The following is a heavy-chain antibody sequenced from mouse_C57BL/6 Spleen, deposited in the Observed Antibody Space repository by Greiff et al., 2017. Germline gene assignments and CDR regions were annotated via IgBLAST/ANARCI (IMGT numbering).Heavy chain of an antibody. CDR1: GYTFTTYP. Sequence: VKLMESGAELVKPGASVKMSCKASGYTFTTYPIEWMKQNHGKSLEWIGNFHPYNDDTKYNEKFKGKATLTVEKSSSTVYLELSRLTSDDSAVYYCARRIYYDYGWYFDVWGTGTTVTVSS. V-gene: IGHV1-47*01. J-gene: IGHJ1*03. D-gene: IGHD2-4*01. CDR2: FHPYNDDT. CDR3: ARRIYYDYGWYFDV.